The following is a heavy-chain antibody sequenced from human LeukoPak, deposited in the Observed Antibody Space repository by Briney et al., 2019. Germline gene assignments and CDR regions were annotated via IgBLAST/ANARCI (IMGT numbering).Heavy chain of an antibody. J-gene: IGHJ4*02. V-gene: IGHV4-59*01. CDR2: ISYSGST. D-gene: IGHD4-11*01. CDR1: GDSIDDSY. CDR3: ATMTTVTMYSYYFDS. Sequence: SETLSLTCTVSGDSIDDSYWSWIQQSPGKGLEWIGYISYSGSTNYNPSLKSRVTISFDTSKNQFSLRLTSVTAADTAVYSCATMTTVTMYSYYFDSWGQGTLVTVSS.